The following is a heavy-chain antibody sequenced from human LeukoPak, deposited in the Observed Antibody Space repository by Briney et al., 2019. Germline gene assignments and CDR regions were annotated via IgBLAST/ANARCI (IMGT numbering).Heavy chain of an antibody. J-gene: IGHJ4*02. Sequence: SGPALVKPTQTLTLTCSLSGFSLSTSGMRVSWIRQPPGKALEWLARIDWDDDKFYSSSLKTRLTISKDTSKNQVVHTMTNMYPVDTATYYCARMMRDSSGYYSAYFDHWGQGTPVTVSS. CDR1: GFSLSTSGMR. D-gene: IGHD3-22*01. V-gene: IGHV2-70*04. CDR2: IDWDDDK. CDR3: ARMMRDSSGYYSAYFDH.